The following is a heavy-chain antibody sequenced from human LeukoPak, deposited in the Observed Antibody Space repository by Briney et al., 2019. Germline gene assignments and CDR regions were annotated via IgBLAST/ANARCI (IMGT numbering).Heavy chain of an antibody. J-gene: IGHJ4*02. CDR1: GYSITSGYY. D-gene: IGHD3-10*01. V-gene: IGHV4-38-2*02. CDR2: IYHSGDT. Sequence: SETLSLTCIVSGYSITSGYYWGWIRQPPGKGLEWIGSIYHSGDTYYNPSLKSRVTISVDTSKNQFSLKLDSVTAADTAVYYCARGYGWASYNNFNYWGQGILVTVSS. CDR3: ARGYGWASYNNFNY.